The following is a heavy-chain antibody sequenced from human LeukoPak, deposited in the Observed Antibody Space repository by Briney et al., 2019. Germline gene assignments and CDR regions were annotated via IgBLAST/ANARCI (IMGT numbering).Heavy chain of an antibody. J-gene: IGHJ5*02. V-gene: IGHV1-69*13. Sequence: GASVKVSCKASGGTFSIYAISWVRQAPGQGLEWMGGIIPIFGAANYAQKFQGRVTITADESTSTAYMELSSLRSEDTAVYYCARDLKGYCSGGSCYGNWFDPWGQGTLVTVSS. CDR2: IIPIFGAA. D-gene: IGHD2-15*01. CDR3: ARDLKGYCSGGSCYGNWFDP. CDR1: GGTFSIYA.